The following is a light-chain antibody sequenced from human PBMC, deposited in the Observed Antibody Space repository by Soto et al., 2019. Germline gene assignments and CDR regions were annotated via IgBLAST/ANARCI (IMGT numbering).Light chain of an antibody. CDR3: QQSSSAPLT. CDR2: GAS. V-gene: IGKV1-39*01. Sequence: DIQVTQSPSSLSAFVGDRVTITCRTCQTISNNLNWYQQQPGKAPNLLIYGASSLQSGVPSRFSGSGSGTDFTLTISSLQPEDFATYFCQQSSSAPLTFGQGTKV. CDR1: QTISNN. J-gene: IGKJ1*01.